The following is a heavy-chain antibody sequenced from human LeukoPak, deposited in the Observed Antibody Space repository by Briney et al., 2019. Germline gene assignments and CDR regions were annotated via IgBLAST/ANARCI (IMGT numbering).Heavy chain of an antibody. CDR3: ARRSDTGVVPHHSYYCFDV. D-gene: IGHD5-18*01. Sequence: SVKVSCKASGGTFSTYEINWVRQARGQGLEWVGRIIPVLNIANYAQRFQGRVTITADKSTNTAYMELSGLRSEDTATYYCARRSDTGVVPHHSYYCFDVWGQGAAVTVS. J-gene: IGHJ6*02. V-gene: IGHV1-69*10. CDR2: IIPVLNIA. CDR1: GGTFSTYE.